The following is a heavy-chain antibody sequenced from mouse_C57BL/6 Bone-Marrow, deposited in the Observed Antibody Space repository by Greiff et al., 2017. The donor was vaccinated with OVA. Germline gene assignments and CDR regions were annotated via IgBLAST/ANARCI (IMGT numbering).Heavy chain of an antibody. V-gene: IGHV5-4*01. Sequence: VQLQQSGGGLVKPGGSLKLSCAASGFTFSSYAMSWVRQTPEKRLEWVATISDGGSYTYYPDNVKGRFTISRDNAKNNLYLQMSHLKSEDTAMYYCARPLGYAMDYWGQGTSVTVSS. J-gene: IGHJ4*01. CDR3: ARPLGYAMDY. D-gene: IGHD3-3*01. CDR2: ISDGGSYT. CDR1: GFTFSSYA.